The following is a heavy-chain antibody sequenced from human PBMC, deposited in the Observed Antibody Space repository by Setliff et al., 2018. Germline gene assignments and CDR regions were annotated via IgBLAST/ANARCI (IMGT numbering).Heavy chain of an antibody. Sequence: PSQTLSLTRGVSGVSIVSHRCWTWVRQAPGKGLEWIGETSHSGSAHYNPSLKSRVTISVDTSKNQFSLKLNSVTAADPAVYYCARAPRYFDPTGSYFDYWGQGTLVTVSS. CDR1: GVSIVSHRC. CDR3: ARAPRYFDPTGSYFDY. D-gene: IGHD3-9*01. CDR2: TSHSGSA. V-gene: IGHV4-4*02. J-gene: IGHJ4*02.